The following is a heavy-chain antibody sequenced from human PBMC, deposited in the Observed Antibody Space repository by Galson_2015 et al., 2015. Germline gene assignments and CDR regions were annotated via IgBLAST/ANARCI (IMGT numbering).Heavy chain of an antibody. Sequence: SVKVSCKASGYTFTSYGISWVRQAPRQGLEWMGWISAYNGNTNYAQKFQGRVTMTTDTSTSTAYMELRSLGSDDTAVYYCARDTTRFLIAAAGSDAFDIWGQGTMVTVSS. J-gene: IGHJ3*02. D-gene: IGHD6-13*01. CDR1: GYTFTSYG. V-gene: IGHV1-18*04. CDR3: ARDTTRFLIAAAGSDAFDI. CDR2: ISAYNGNT.